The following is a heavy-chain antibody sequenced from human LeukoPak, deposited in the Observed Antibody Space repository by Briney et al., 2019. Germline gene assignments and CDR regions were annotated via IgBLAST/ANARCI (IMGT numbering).Heavy chain of an antibody. Sequence: PSETLSLTCTVSGGSISSGGYYWSWIRQHPGKGLEWIGYIYYSGSTYYHPSLKRRLTLSVDTSKNQFSLKLSSVTAADTAVYYCARDHGDSFNFDYWGQGTLVTVSS. D-gene: IGHD4-17*01. J-gene: IGHJ4*02. CDR1: GGSISSGGYY. CDR2: IYYSGST. CDR3: ARDHGDSFNFDY. V-gene: IGHV4-31*03.